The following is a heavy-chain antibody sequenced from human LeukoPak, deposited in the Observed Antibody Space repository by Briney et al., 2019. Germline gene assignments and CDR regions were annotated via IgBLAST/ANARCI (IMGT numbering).Heavy chain of an antibody. CDR1: GYTFTSYG. D-gene: IGHD6-19*01. CDR3: ARVAVAGPSPHDH. J-gene: IGHJ4*02. Sequence: ASVKVSCKASGYTFTSYGINWVRQAPGQGLEWMGWISADNGNTNYAQKLQGRVTMTTDTSTSTAYMELRSLRSDDTAVYYCARVAVAGPSPHDHWGQGTLVTVSS. V-gene: IGHV1-18*01. CDR2: ISADNGNT.